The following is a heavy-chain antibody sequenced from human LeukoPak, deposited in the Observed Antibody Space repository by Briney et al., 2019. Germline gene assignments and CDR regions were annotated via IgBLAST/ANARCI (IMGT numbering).Heavy chain of an antibody. CDR3: ARVPRYCSGGSCPRGYYYYGMDV. J-gene: IGHJ6*04. CDR2: IWDDGSNK. CDR1: GFTFSSYG. V-gene: IGHV3-33*01. Sequence: GGTLRLSCAASGFTFSSYGMHWVRQAPGKGLEGVAGIWDDGSNKYYADSVKGRFTISRDNSKNTLYLQMNSLRAEDTAVYYCARVPRYCSGGSCPRGYYYYGMDVWGKGTTVTVSS. D-gene: IGHD2-15*01.